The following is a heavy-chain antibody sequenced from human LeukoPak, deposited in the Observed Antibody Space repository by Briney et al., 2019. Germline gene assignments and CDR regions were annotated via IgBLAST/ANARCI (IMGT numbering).Heavy chain of an antibody. J-gene: IGHJ5*02. CDR2: IYHSGST. CDR1: GGSIFSSNSY. Sequence: PSETLSLTCTVSGGSIFSSNSYWSWVRQPPGKGLEWIGEIYHSGSTNYNPSLKSRVTISVDKSKNQFSLKLSSVTAADTAVYYCARFDDGSGSYYNHWGQGTLVTVSS. CDR3: ARFDDGSGSYYNH. V-gene: IGHV4-4*02. D-gene: IGHD3-10*01.